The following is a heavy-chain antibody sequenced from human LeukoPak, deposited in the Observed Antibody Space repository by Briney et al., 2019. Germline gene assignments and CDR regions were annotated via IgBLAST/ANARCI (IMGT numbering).Heavy chain of an antibody. CDR1: GGSFSNYY. J-gene: IGHJ6*03. Sequence: SETLSLTCAVYGGSFSNYYWSWIRQPPGKGLDWLAEINDSGRANYNPSLMSRVTVSVDTSKNQFSLRLTSVTATDTAVYYCATSWNYGRNYYIDVWGRGPTVSVSS. CDR2: INDSGRA. V-gene: IGHV4-34*01. CDR3: ATSWNYGRNYYIDV. D-gene: IGHD1-7*01.